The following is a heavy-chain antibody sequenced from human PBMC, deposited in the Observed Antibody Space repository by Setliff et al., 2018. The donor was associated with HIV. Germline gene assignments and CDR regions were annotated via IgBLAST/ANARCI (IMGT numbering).Heavy chain of an antibody. Sequence: SETLSLTCAVHGGPLTDHYWNWIRQSPGKGLEWIAEVHHTGYLNYNPSLKSRVTISVDTSKNQFSLKLSSVTAADTAVYYCARAPGAYYYDSSGYPIGIRFDYWGQGTLVTVSS. CDR3: ARAPGAYYYDSSGYPIGIRFDY. D-gene: IGHD3-22*01. J-gene: IGHJ4*02. CDR2: VHHTGYL. V-gene: IGHV4-34*01. CDR1: GGPLTDHY.